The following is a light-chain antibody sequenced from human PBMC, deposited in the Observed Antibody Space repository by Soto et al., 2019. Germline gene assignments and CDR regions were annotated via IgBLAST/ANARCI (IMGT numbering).Light chain of an antibody. Sequence: EIVMTQSPATLSVSPGERATLSCRASQSVRDNLALYQQKPGQAPGLLIYGASIRATGIPARFSGSGYDTEFTLTISSLQSEDFATYYCHQYDNWPLTFGPGNKVDIK. CDR1: QSVRDN. V-gene: IGKV3-15*01. CDR2: GAS. CDR3: HQYDNWPLT. J-gene: IGKJ3*01.